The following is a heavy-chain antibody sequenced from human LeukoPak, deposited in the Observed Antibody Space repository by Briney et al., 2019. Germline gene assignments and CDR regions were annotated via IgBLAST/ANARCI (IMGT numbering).Heavy chain of an antibody. CDR2: IYHSGST. D-gene: IGHD6-19*01. CDR3: ASHSSGWYDRDDAFDI. J-gene: IGHJ3*02. V-gene: IGHV4-38-2*02. CDR1: GYSISSGYY. Sequence: PSETLSLTCTVSGYSISSGYYWGWIRQPPGKGLEWIGSIYHSGSTYYNPSLKSRVTISVDTSKNQFSLKLSSVTAADTAVYYCASHSSGWYDRDDAFDIWGQGKMVTVSS.